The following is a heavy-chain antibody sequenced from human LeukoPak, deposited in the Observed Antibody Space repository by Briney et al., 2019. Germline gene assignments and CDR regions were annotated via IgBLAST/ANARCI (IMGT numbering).Heavy chain of an antibody. D-gene: IGHD1-26*01. Sequence: PGGSLRLSCAASGFTFSSYSMNWVRQAPGKGLEWVSSISTRSNYIYYADSVKGRFTISRDNAKNSLYLQLISLRAEDTAVYYCAKRFGWEPTNPFDYWGQGTLVTVSS. CDR2: ISTRSNYI. V-gene: IGHV3-21*01. J-gene: IGHJ4*02. CDR1: GFTFSSYS. CDR3: AKRFGWEPTNPFDY.